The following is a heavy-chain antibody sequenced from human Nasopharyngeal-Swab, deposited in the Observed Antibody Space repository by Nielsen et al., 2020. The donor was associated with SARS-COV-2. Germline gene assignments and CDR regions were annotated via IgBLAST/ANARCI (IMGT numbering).Heavy chain of an antibody. CDR1: GYTLTGYY. CDR3: AREIFSGYCSGTRCYGVIYYGMDV. CDR2: ISVYNGDT. J-gene: IGHJ6*02. D-gene: IGHD2-15*01. V-gene: IGHV1-18*04. Sequence: ASVKVSCKASGYTLTGYYMHWVRQTPGQGLEWMGWISVYNGDTNYAQKFQGRVTMTIDTSTSTAYMELRSLRPDDTAVYFCAREIFSGYCSGTRCYGVIYYGMDVWGQGTTVTVSS.